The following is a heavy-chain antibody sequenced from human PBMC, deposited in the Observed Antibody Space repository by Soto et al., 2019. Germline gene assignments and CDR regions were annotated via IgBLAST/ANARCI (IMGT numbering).Heavy chain of an antibody. Sequence: SETLSLTCTVSGGSISSGGYYWSWIRQPPGKGLEWIGYIYHSGSTYYNPSLKSRVTISVDRSKNQFSLKLSSVTAADTAVYYCARGMTTVTTIDYWGQGTLVTVSS. D-gene: IGHD4-4*01. V-gene: IGHV4-30-2*01. CDR1: GGSISSGGYY. CDR2: IYHSGST. CDR3: ARGMTTVTTIDY. J-gene: IGHJ4*02.